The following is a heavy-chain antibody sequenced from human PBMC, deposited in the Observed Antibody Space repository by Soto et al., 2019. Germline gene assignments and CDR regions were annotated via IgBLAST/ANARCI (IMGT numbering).Heavy chain of an antibody. CDR3: PKGNVKMSMVYAIEPFDY. D-gene: IGHD2-8*01. CDR2: ISYDGSNK. V-gene: IGHV3-30-3*01. CDR1: GFTFSSYA. J-gene: IGHJ4*02. Sequence: QVQLVESGGGVVQPGRSLRLSCAASGFTFSSYAMHWVRQAPGKGLEWVAVISYDGSNKYYADSVKGRFTISRDNSKNTLYLQMNTLTAEDTAVYYCPKGNVKMSMVYAIEPFDYWGQGTLVTVSS.